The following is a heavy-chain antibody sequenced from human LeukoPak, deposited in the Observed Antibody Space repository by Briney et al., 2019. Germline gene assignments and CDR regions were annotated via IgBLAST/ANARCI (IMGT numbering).Heavy chain of an antibody. Sequence: ASVKVSCKASGYTFTDYYMHWVRQAPGQGLEWMGWINPNSGGTNYAQKFQGRVTMTRDTSISTAYMELSRLRSDDTVVYYCARLYSARAFDYWGQGTLVTVSS. CDR3: ARLYSARAFDY. J-gene: IGHJ4*02. CDR1: GYTFTDYY. CDR2: INPNSGGT. D-gene: IGHD6-13*01. V-gene: IGHV1-2*02.